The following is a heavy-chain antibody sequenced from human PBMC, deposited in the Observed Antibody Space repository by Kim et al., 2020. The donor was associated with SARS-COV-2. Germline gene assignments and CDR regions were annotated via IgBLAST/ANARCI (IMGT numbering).Heavy chain of an antibody. CDR1: GYTFTSYG. J-gene: IGHJ6*02. CDR3: ARDYYGSGSYYPAEYYYGMDV. D-gene: IGHD3-10*01. CDR2: ISAYNGNT. V-gene: IGHV1-18*04. Sequence: ASVKVSCKASGYTFTSYGISWVRQAPGQGLEWMGWISAYNGNTNYAQKLQGRVTMTTDTSTSTAYMELRSLRSDDTAVYYCARDYYGSGSYYPAEYYYGMDVWGQGTTVTVSS.